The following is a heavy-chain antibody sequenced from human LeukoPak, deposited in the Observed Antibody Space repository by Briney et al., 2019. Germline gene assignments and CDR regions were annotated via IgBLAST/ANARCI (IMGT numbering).Heavy chain of an antibody. CDR3: AKGSCGGCGSCPPYHYYMVL. D-gene: IGHD2-15*01. V-gene: IGHV3-30*02. CDR1: GFTFSRLG. CDR2: IRYDGSDK. J-gene: IGHJ6*03. Sequence: GGSLRLSCAASGFTFSRLGMHWVRQAPGKGLEWVGFIRYDGSDKYYADSVKGRFTISRDNSENTLYLQMNSLRPEDTAGQCFAKGSCGGCGSCPPYHYYMVLEPKRTGVIVSS.